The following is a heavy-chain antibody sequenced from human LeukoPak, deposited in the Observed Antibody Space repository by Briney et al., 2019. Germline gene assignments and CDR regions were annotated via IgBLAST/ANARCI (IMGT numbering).Heavy chain of an antibody. V-gene: IGHV4-34*01. J-gene: IGHJ4*02. D-gene: IGHD3-22*01. CDR1: GGSFSGYY. Sequence: PSETQSLTCAVYGGSFSGYYWSWIRQPPGKGLEWIGEINHSGSTNYNPSLKSRVAISVDTSKNQFSLKLSSVTAADTAVYYCAGRRTVVVLHWGQGTLVTVSS. CDR2: INHSGST. CDR3: AGRRTVVVLH.